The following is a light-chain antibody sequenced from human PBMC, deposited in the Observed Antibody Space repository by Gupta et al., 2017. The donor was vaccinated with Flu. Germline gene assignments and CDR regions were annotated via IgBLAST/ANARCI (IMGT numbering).Light chain of an antibody. CDR2: RVS. J-gene: IGKJ3*01. CDR3: QHYNSFS. Sequence: DMQMTQSPSTLSASVGDRVTITCRASQNGTTWLAWYQQSPGNAPRLLIYRVSTLESGVPSRFNGSGSGTECTLTITGLQPDDSATYYCQHYNSFSFGPGTKVEI. CDR1: QNGTTW. V-gene: IGKV1-5*03.